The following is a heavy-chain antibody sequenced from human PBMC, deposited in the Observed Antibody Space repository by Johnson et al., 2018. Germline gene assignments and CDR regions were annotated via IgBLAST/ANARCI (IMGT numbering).Heavy chain of an antibody. V-gene: IGHV3-48*01. CDR3: ARGPNKARQYYYYYYMDV. CDR2: ISSSSSTI. J-gene: IGHJ6*03. CDR1: GFTFSSYS. Sequence: EVQLVESGGGLVQPGGSLRLSCAASGFTFSSYSMNWVRQAPGKGLEWVSYISSSSSTIYYADSVKGRFTISRDNAKNSLYLQMNSLRAEDTAVYYCARGPNKARQYYYYYYMDVWGKGATVTVSS.